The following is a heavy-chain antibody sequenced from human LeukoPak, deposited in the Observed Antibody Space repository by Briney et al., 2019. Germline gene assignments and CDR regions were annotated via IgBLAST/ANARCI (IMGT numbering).Heavy chain of an antibody. J-gene: IGHJ4*02. V-gene: IGHV3-21*04. CDR2: ISSSSSYI. CDR3: AKDISGWYYFDY. CDR1: GFTFSSYS. D-gene: IGHD6-19*01. Sequence: GGSLRLSCAASGFTFSSYSMNWVRQAPGKGLEWVSSISSSSSYIYYADSVKGRFTISRDNAKNSLYLQMNSLRAEDTALYYCAKDISGWYYFDYWGQGTLVTVSS.